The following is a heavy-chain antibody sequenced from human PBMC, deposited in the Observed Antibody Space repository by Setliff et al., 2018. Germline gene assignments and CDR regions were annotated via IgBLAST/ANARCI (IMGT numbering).Heavy chain of an antibody. CDR3: ARMSTSGPHYDY. Sequence: ASVKVSCKASGYSFSSNAFHWVRQAPGQTLEWMGWIHAGSSNTLYSQRFQDRITISRDTSATTVHMELSSLRSDNTAVYYCARMSTSGPHYDYWGQGTLVTVSS. CDR1: GYSFSSNA. V-gene: IGHV1-3*01. J-gene: IGHJ4*02. D-gene: IGHD2-8*02. CDR2: IHAGSSNT.